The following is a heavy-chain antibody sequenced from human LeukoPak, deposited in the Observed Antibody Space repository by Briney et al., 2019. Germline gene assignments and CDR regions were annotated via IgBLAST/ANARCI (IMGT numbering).Heavy chain of an antibody. J-gene: IGHJ4*02. D-gene: IGHD3-10*01. Sequence: GGSLRLSCAASGFSFSTYGMNWVRQAPGKGLEWVSYISSSGSTIYYADSVKGRFTISRDNAKNSLYLQMNSLRAEDTAVYYCARDRQLLWFGELNYFDYWGQGTLVTVSS. CDR3: ARDRQLLWFGELNYFDY. CDR2: ISSSGSTI. V-gene: IGHV3-48*04. CDR1: GFSFSTYG.